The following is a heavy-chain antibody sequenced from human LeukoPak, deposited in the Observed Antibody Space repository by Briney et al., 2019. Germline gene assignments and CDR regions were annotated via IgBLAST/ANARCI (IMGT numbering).Heavy chain of an antibody. CDR1: GFTFSIYS. V-gene: IGHV3-21*01. J-gene: IGHJ3*02. CDR2: ISSSSSYI. D-gene: IGHD3-9*01. Sequence: GGSLRLSCAASGFTFSIYSMNWVRQAPGKGLEWVSSISSSSSYIYYADSVKGRFTISRDNAKNSLYLQMNRLRAEDTAVYYCARVPTSFYDMHLYAFDIWGQGTMVTVSS. CDR3: ARVPTSFYDMHLYAFDI.